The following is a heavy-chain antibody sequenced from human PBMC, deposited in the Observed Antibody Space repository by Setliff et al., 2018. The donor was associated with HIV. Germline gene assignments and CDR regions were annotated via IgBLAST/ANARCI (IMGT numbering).Heavy chain of an antibody. CDR2: INQSENT. D-gene: IGHD6-13*01. J-gene: IGHJ3*02. CDR1: GGSFSGYY. Sequence: SETLSLTCAVYGGSFSGYYWSWIRQPPGMGLEWIGEINQSENTNYNPSLKSRVTISVDTSKNQFSLNLKSVTAADTAVYYCARSSWPDAFDIWGQGTMVTVSS. V-gene: IGHV4-34*01. CDR3: ARSSWPDAFDI.